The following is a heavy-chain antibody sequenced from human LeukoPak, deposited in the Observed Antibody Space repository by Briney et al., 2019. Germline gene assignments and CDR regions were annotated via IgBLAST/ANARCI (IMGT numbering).Heavy chain of an antibody. J-gene: IGHJ4*02. D-gene: IGHD1-7*01. CDR2: ISTSSTFI. V-gene: IGHV3-21*06. CDR1: GFTFSSYT. CDR3: AREGTFFNYFDY. Sequence: GGSLRPFCAASGFTFSSYTMNWVRQAPGKGLEWVSSISTSSTFIYYADSLKGRFTISRDNAKNSLFLQISSLRDEDTAVYFCAREGTFFNYFDYWGQGALVIVSS.